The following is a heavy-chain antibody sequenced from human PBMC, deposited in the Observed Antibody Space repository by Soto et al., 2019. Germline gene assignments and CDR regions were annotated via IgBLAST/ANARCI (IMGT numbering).Heavy chain of an antibody. CDR3: TTDPDSTTVTYYDILTGSP. D-gene: IGHD3-9*01. CDR2: IKSKTDGGTT. J-gene: IGHJ5*02. Sequence: PGGSLRLSCAASGFTFSNAWMSWVRQAPGKGLEWVGRIKSKTDGGTTDYAAPVKGRFTISRDDSKNTLYLQMNSLKTEDTAVYYCTTDPDSTTVTYYDILTGSPWGQGTLVTVSS. CDR1: GFTFSNAW. V-gene: IGHV3-15*01.